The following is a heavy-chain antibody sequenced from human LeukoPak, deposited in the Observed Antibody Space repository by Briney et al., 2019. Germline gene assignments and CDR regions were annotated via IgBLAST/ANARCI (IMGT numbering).Heavy chain of an antibody. Sequence: PGGSLRPSRTVSGITLSNYAMHWVRQAPGKGLGWVAGISYEGSIKYHADSVKGRFTISRDNSKNTLYLQMNSMRAEYTAVYYCVRDTSFDYRGQRTLVTVSS. D-gene: IGHD3-16*02. CDR1: GITLSNYA. V-gene: IGHV3-30-3*01. CDR3: VRDTSFDY. J-gene: IGHJ4*02. CDR2: ISYEGSIK.